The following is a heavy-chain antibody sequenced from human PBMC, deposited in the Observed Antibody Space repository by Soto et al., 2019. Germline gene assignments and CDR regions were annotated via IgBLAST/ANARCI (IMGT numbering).Heavy chain of an antibody. Sequence: VQLVQSGGDLVQPGGSLRLSCVASGFTFSTYWMTWVRQAPGMGLEWVADIKEDGSEEVYVDSVKGRFSISRDNAKTSLYLQLNSLRAEDTAVYYCATAISSPFSNFDYWGQGSLVTVSS. J-gene: IGHJ4*02. CDR1: GFTFSTYW. CDR2: IKEDGSEE. V-gene: IGHV3-7*01. CDR3: ATAISSPFSNFDY. D-gene: IGHD2-2*01.